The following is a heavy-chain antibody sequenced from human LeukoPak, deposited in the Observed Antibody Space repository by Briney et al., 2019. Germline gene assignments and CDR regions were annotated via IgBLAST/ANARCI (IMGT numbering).Heavy chain of an antibody. Sequence: PSETLSLTCXXSGDSFSSHYWTWMRQSPGKGLEWIGYISYRGSTNYNPSLKSRLTISIDTSKNQFSLKLSSVTAADTAVYYCARDLVTVTKGFDIWGQGTMVSVSS. CDR1: GDSFSSHY. D-gene: IGHD4-17*01. J-gene: IGHJ3*02. CDR2: ISYRGST. V-gene: IGHV4-59*11. CDR3: ARDLVTVTKGFDI.